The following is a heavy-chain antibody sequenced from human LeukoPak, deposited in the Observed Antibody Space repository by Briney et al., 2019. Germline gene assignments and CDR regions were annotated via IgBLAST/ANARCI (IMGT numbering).Heavy chain of an antibody. CDR3: ARISSAYYYYYYYMDV. J-gene: IGHJ6*03. Sequence: PETLSLTCTVSGGSISSSSYYWGWIRQPPGKGLEWIGSIYYSGSTYYNPSLRSRVTISVDTSKNQFSLKLSSVTAADTAVYYCARISSAYYYYYYYMDVWGKGTTVTVSS. CDR2: IYYSGST. D-gene: IGHD6-6*01. V-gene: IGHV4-39*01. CDR1: GGSISSSSYY.